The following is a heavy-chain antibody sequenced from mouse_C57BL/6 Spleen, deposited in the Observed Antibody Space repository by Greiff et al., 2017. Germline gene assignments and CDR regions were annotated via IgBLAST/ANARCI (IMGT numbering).Heavy chain of an antibody. D-gene: IGHD2-3*01. Sequence: VKLQESDAELVKPGASVKISCKVSGYTFTDHTIHWMKQRPEQGLEWIGYIYPRDGSTKYNEKFKGKATLTADKSSSTAYMQLNSLTSEDSAVYFCARPYDGYYDWFAYWGQGTLVTVSA. J-gene: IGHJ3*01. V-gene: IGHV1-78*01. CDR2: IYPRDGST. CDR1: GYTFTDHT. CDR3: ARPYDGYYDWFAY.